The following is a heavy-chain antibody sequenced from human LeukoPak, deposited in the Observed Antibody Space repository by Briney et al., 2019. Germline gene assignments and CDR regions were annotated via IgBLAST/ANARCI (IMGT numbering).Heavy chain of an antibody. CDR1: GFTSNY. Sequence: TGGSLRLSCAASGFTSNYMSWVRQPPGKGLEWIGSIYYSGNTYYNLSLRSRVTITVDTSKNQFSLKLSSVTAADTAVYYCARLWLGVRPPDYWGQGTLVTASS. V-gene: IGHV4-39*01. J-gene: IGHJ4*02. CDR2: IYYSGNT. CDR3: ARLWLGVRPPDY. D-gene: IGHD3-10*01.